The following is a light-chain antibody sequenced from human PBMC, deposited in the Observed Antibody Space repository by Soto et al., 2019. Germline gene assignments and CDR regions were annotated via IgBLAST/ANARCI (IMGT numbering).Light chain of an antibody. Sequence: EIVMTQSPATLSVSPGERASLSCRASQTISSNLAWYQQKPGQAPRLLIHGASTRATGVPARFSGSGSGTEFTLTITSLRSEDFAVYYCQQYHNWAPQYTFGQGTQLQI. CDR3: QQYHNWAPQYT. CDR2: GAS. CDR1: QTISSN. V-gene: IGKV3-15*01. J-gene: IGKJ2*01.